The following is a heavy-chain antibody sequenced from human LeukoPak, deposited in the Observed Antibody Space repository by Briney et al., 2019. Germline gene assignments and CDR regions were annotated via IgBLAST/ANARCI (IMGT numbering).Heavy chain of an antibody. J-gene: IGHJ5*02. CDR3: AIIGYCSGGSCYP. Sequence: ASVKVSCKASGYTFTGYYMHWVRQAPGQGLEWMGWINPNSGGTNYAQKFQGRVTITRNTSISTAYMELSSLRSDDTAVYYCAIIGYCSGGSCYPWGQGSLVTDSS. CDR2: INPNSGGT. CDR1: GYTFTGYY. V-gene: IGHV1-2*02. D-gene: IGHD2-15*01.